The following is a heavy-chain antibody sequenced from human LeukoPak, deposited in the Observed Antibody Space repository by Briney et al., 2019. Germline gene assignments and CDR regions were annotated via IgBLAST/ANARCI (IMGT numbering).Heavy chain of an antibody. CDR2: ISGGSSYI. J-gene: IGHJ4*02. CDR1: GFTFSSYT. CDR3: ARDTITGSTLRVY. Sequence: GGSLRLSCAASGFTFSSYTMTWVRQAPGEGLEWVSSISGGSSYIYYADSVKGRFTISRDNAKNSLYLQMNSLGAGDTAVYYCARDTITGSTLRVYWGQGTLVTAPS. D-gene: IGHD1-7*01. V-gene: IGHV3-21*01.